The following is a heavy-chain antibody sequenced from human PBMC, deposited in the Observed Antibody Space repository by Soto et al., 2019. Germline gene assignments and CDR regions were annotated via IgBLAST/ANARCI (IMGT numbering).Heavy chain of an antibody. CDR2: ISGSGGST. CDR3: AKKASSSWYNTDYYYYYYGMDV. J-gene: IGHJ6*02. D-gene: IGHD6-13*01. Sequence: SLRLSCAASGFTFSSYAMSWVRQAPGKGLEWVSAISGSGGSTYYADSVKGRFTISRDNSKNTLYLQMNSLRAEDTAVYYCAKKASSSWYNTDYYYYYYGMDVWGQGTTVTVSS. V-gene: IGHV3-23*01. CDR1: GFTFSSYA.